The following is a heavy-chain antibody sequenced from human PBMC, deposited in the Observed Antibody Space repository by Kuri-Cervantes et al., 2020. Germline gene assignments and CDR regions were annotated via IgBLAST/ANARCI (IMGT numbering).Heavy chain of an antibody. Sequence: ASVKVSCKASGYTFTGYYMHWVRQAPGQGLEWMGWINPNSGGTNYAQKFRGWVTMTRDTSISTAYMELSRLRSDDTAVYYCARDGLGAAASLAFDIWGQGTMVTVSS. CDR3: ARDGLGAAASLAFDI. CDR2: INPNSGGT. J-gene: IGHJ3*02. CDR1: GYTFTGYY. D-gene: IGHD6-13*01. V-gene: IGHV1-2*04.